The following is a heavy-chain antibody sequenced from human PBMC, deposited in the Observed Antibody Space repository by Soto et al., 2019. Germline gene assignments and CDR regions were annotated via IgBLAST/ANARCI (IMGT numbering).Heavy chain of an antibody. V-gene: IGHV2-26*01. CDR3: ARMKVDSYQFYYAMDV. CDR1: GFSLTTGKMG. J-gene: IGHJ6*02. Sequence: QVTLKEAGHALVKPTESFTLTCTVSGFSLTTGKMGVSWIRQPPGKALEWLAHIFSDNERYYSTSLQCRLTISKNSSGSQVVLSITDVDPVDTATYYCARMKVDSYQFYYAMDVLCQGTTVTFSS. D-gene: IGHD3-9*01. CDR2: IFSDNER.